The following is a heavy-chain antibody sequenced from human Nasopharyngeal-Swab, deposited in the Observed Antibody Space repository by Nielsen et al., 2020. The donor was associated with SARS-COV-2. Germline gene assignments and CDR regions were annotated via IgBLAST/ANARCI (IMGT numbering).Heavy chain of an antibody. D-gene: IGHD2-2*02. Sequence: LRLSCTVSGGSISSGSYYWSWIRQPAGKGLEWIGRIYTSGSTNYNPSLKSRVTISVDTSKNQFSLKLNSVTAADTAVYYCARARVGHCSSTSCYRLWDCWGQGTLVSVSS. V-gene: IGHV4-61*02. J-gene: IGHJ4*02. CDR1: GGSISSGSYY. CDR2: IYTSGST. CDR3: ARARVGHCSSTSCYRLWDC.